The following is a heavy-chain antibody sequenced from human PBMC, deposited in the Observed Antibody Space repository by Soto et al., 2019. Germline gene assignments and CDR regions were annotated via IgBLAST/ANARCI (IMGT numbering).Heavy chain of an antibody. J-gene: IGHJ4*02. V-gene: IGHV1-69-2*01. Sequence: EVHLVQSGADVKEPGATVKVSCKVSGYTFTDNYIHWVQQVPGKGLEWMGLVDPEDGQTAYAEKFQGRVTLSADTSTDTAYMQLSGLKSDDTAVYYCAIRRAYRNSWYYFDSWGQGTLVTVSS. CDR3: AIRRAYRNSWYYFDS. D-gene: IGHD1-7*01. CDR2: VDPEDGQT. CDR1: GYTFTDNY.